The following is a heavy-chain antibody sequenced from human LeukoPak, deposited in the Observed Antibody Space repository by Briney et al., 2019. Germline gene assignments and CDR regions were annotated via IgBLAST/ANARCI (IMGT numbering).Heavy chain of an antibody. J-gene: IGHJ3*02. D-gene: IGHD3-16*01. CDR1: GFTFSSYS. V-gene: IGHV3-21*01. CDR3: ARVSGLGDAFDI. CDR2: ISSSSSYI. Sequence: GGSLRLSCAASGFTFSSYSMNWVRQAPGKGLEWVSSISSSSSYIYYADSVKGRFTISRDNAKNSLYLQMNSLRAEDTAVYYCARVSGLGDAFDIWGQGTMVTVSS.